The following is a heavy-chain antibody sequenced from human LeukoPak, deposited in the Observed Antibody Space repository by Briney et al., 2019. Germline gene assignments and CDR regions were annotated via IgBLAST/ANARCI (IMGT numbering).Heavy chain of an antibody. CDR2: IGEDESET. Sequence: NPGGSLRLSCAASGFIIRTYWMTWVRQAPGKGLEWVANIGEDESETNYVDSVKGRFTVSRDNAKNSLYLQMNSLRAEDTAVYYCARNRGTSDWGQGTRVTVSS. CDR1: GFIIRTYW. D-gene: IGHD1-1*01. V-gene: IGHV3-7*01. J-gene: IGHJ4*02. CDR3: ARNRGTSD.